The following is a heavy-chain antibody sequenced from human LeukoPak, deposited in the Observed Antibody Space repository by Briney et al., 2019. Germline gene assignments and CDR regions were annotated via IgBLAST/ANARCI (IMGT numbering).Heavy chain of an antibody. CDR2: IYYSGST. J-gene: IGHJ4*02. CDR3: ARGDLIVATTFDY. CDR1: GGSISSSSYY. D-gene: IGHD5-12*01. Sequence: SETLSLTCTVSGGSISSSSYYWGWIRQPPGKGLEWIGSIYYSGSTYYNPSLKSRVTISVDTSKNQFSLKLSSVTAADTAVYYCARGDLIVATTFDYWGQGTLVTVSS. V-gene: IGHV4-39*01.